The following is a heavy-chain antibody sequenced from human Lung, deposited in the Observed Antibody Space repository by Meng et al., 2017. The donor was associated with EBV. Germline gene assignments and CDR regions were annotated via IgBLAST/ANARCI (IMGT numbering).Heavy chain of an antibody. CDR2: TYYRSKWYN. J-gene: IGHJ2*01. CDR1: GDRVSSSSAA. CDR3: ARGATSVFDL. Sequence: VHLQQSGTRLVKPSQTLSLTCVISGDRVSSSSAAWTWIRQSPSRGLEWLGRTYYRSKWYNDYAVFVKSRITINPDTSKNQFSLQLNSVTPEDTAVYYCARGATSVFDLWGRGTLVTVSS. V-gene: IGHV6-1*01.